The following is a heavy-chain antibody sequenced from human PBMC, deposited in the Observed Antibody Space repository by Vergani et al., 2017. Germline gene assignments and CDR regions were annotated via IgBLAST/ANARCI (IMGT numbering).Heavy chain of an antibody. D-gene: IGHD3-22*01. CDR1: GFTFTSSA. J-gene: IGHJ3*02. CDR2: IVVGSGNT. CDR3: AAEEAYYDSSGYYFLGYSFDI. V-gene: IGHV1-58*01. Sequence: QMQLVQSGPEVKKPGTSVKVSCKASGFTFTSSAVQWVRQARGQRLEWIGWIVVGSGNTNYAQKFQERVTITRDMSTSTAYMDLSSLRSEDTAVYYCAAEEAYYDSSGYYFLGYSFDIWGQGTMVTVSS.